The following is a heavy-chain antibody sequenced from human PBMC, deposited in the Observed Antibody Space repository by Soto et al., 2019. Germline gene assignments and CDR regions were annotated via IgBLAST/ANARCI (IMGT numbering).Heavy chain of an antibody. CDR2: IIPIFGTA. Sequence: QVQLVQSGAEVKKPGSSVKVSCKASGGTFSSYAISWVRQAPGQGLEWMGGIIPIFGTANYAQKFQGRGTITADESTSTAYMELSSLRSEDTAVYYCARAGYCSGGSLGCYGMDVWGQGTTVTVSS. CDR3: ARAGYCSGGSLGCYGMDV. D-gene: IGHD2-15*01. J-gene: IGHJ6*02. CDR1: GGTFSSYA. V-gene: IGHV1-69*12.